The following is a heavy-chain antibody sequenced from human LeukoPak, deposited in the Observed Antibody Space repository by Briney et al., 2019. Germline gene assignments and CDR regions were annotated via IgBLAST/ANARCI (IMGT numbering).Heavy chain of an antibody. CDR2: IIPILGIA. Sequence: ASVKVSCKASGGTFSSYAISWVRQAPGQGLEWMGRIIPILGIANYAQKFQGRVTITADKSTSTAYMELSSLRSEDTAVHYCAREGVWFGELLPFDYWGQGTLVTVSS. D-gene: IGHD3-10*01. CDR1: GGTFSSYA. CDR3: AREGVWFGELLPFDY. J-gene: IGHJ4*02. V-gene: IGHV1-69*04.